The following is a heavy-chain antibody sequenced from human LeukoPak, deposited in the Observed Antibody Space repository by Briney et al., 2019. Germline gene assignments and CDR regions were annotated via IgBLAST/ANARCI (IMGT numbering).Heavy chain of an antibody. J-gene: IGHJ4*02. D-gene: IGHD3-16*01. V-gene: IGHV3-30*02. CDR1: GFTFSTYG. CDR3: ARGEDNADEYLREDY. CDR2: IRSDGSTK. Sequence: GGSLRLSCAASGFTFSTYGMHWVRRAPGKGLEWVAFIRSDGSTKYYADSVKGRFTISKDNSKNTLYLQMNSLRADDTAVYYCARGEDNADEYLREDYWGQGILVTVSS.